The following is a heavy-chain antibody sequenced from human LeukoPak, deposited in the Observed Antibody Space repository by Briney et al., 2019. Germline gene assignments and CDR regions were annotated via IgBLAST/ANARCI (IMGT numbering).Heavy chain of an antibody. Sequence: GGSLRLSCAASGFTFSSYAMSWVRQAPGKGLEWVSAISGSGGSTYYADSVKGRFTISRDNAKNSLYLQMNSLRDEDTAVYYCARDNRGSSGWFLGFDPWGPGTLVTVSS. CDR2: ISGSGGST. V-gene: IGHV3-23*01. CDR3: ARDNRGSSGWFLGFDP. CDR1: GFTFSSYA. J-gene: IGHJ5*02. D-gene: IGHD6-19*01.